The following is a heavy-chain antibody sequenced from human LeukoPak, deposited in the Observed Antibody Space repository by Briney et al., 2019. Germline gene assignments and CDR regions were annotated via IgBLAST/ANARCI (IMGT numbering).Heavy chain of an antibody. CDR1: GYTFTSYA. CDR3: ARAAEWELLYYFDY. CDR2: MNPNSGNT. J-gene: IGHJ4*02. D-gene: IGHD1-26*01. Sequence: ASVKVSCKASGYTFTSYAMNWVRQATGQGLEWMGWMNPNSGNTGYAQKFQGRVTITRNTSISTAYMELSSLRSEDTAVYYCARAAEWELLYYFDYWGQGTLVTVSS. V-gene: IGHV1-8*03.